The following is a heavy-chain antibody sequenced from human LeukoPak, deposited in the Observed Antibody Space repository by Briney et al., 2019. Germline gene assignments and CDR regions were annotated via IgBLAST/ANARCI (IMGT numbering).Heavy chain of an antibody. Sequence: GRSLRLSCAASGFTFSSSGMHWVRQAPGKGLEWVAVISDDGSNKYYADSVKGRFTLTRGNSKNTLYLQMNSLRAEDTAVYYYAKEGDYGSGSYYLYYYYYYGMDVWGKGTTVTVSS. J-gene: IGHJ6*04. CDR3: AKEGDYGSGSYYLYYYYYYGMDV. D-gene: IGHD3-10*01. V-gene: IGHV3-30*18. CDR2: ISDDGSNK. CDR1: GFTFSSSG.